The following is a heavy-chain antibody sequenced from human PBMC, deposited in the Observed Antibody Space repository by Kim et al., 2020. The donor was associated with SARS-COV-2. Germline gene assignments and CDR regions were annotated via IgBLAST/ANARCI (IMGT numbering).Heavy chain of an antibody. CDR1: GFTFDDYA. V-gene: IGHV3-9*01. Sequence: GGSLRLSCAASGFTFDDYAMHWVRQAPGKGLEWVSGISWNSGNIGYADSVKGRFTISRDNAKNSLYLQMNSLRADDTALYYCLKDRALYDSSDSGVWGSFDYWGQRALVTVSS. CDR2: ISWNSGNI. J-gene: IGHJ4*02. CDR3: LKDRALYDSSDSGVWGSFDY. D-gene: IGHD3-22*01.